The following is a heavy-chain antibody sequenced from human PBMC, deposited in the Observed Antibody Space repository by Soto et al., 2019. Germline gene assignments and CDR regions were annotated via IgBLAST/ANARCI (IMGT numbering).Heavy chain of an antibody. V-gene: IGHV5-10-1*01. CDR2: IDPSDSYT. J-gene: IGHJ6*02. Sequence: PGESLKISCKGSGYSFTSYWISWVRQMPGKGLEWMGRIDPSDSYTNYSPSFQGHVTISADKSISTAYLQWSSLKASDTAMYYCARQEQLVPLAYYSYYGIDVSGQGPTLT. D-gene: IGHD6-6*01. CDR1: GYSFTSYW. CDR3: ARQEQLVPLAYYSYYGIDV.